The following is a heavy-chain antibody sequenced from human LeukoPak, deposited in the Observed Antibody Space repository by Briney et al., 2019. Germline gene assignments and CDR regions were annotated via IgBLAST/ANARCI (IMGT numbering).Heavy chain of an antibody. J-gene: IGHJ4*02. D-gene: IGHD6-6*01. CDR1: GFTFRNHW. CDR2: ISSDGSST. Sequence: PRGSLTPSCAASGFTFRNHWMHWVRQTPGKGLVWASRISSDGSSTTYADSVKGRFTISRDNAKNTLYLQMNNLRAEDTAMYYCARDQRVTGRPDIDYWGQENLDIVSS. CDR3: ARDQRVTGRPDIDY. V-gene: IGHV3-74*03.